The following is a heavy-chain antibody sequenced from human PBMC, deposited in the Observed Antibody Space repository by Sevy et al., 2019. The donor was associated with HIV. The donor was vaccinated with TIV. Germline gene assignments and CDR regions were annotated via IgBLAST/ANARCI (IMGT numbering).Heavy chain of an antibody. CDR2: INSNSGAI. CDR1: GHTFSGNY. J-gene: IGHJ4*02. CDR3: ATEYSYDY. V-gene: IGHV1-2*02. Sequence: ASVKVSCKASGHTFSGNYIQWVRQAPGQGLEWLGWINSNSGAISYAQKFQDRVTMTRDTSTTPAYMELSRLRSDDTAVYYCATEYSYDYWGQGTLVTVSS. D-gene: IGHD5-12*01.